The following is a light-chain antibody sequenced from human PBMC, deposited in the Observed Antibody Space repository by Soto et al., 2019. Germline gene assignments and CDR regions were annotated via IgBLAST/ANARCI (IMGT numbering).Light chain of an antibody. CDR1: QSVSSY. CDR2: DAS. V-gene: IGKV3-11*01. CDR3: QQRIHVPST. Sequence: EIVLTQSPATLSLSPGERATLSCRASQSVSSYLAWYQQKPGQAPRLLIYDASNRATGIPARFSGSGSGTEVTLPISRLEPEDFAVYYCQQRIHVPSTFGQGTKLEIK. J-gene: IGKJ2*01.